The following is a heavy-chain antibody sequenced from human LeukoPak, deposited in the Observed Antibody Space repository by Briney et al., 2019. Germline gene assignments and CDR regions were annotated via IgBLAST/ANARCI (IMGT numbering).Heavy chain of an antibody. CDR1: GYTFTGYY. J-gene: IGHJ6*03. D-gene: IGHD2-2*01. CDR3: ARRQYQLLGGYYYYMDV. CDR2: INPNSGGT. Sequence: ASVKVSRKASGYTFTGYYMHWVRQAPGQGLEWMGWINPNSGGTNYAQKFQGRVTMTRDTSISTAYMELSRLRSDDTAVYYCARRQYQLLGGYYYYMDVWGKGTTVTVSS. V-gene: IGHV1-2*02.